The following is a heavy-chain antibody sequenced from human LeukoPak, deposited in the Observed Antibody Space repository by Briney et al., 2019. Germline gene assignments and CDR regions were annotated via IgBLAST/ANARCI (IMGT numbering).Heavy chain of an antibody. CDR1: GSIFTSYW. J-gene: IGHJ3*02. Sequence: GASLQISCKGSGSIFTSYWIGWVRQLPGEGLEWMGIIYPGDYDTRYSPSFQGQVTISADRSITTAYLQWSSLKASDTAMYYCARRRYCSNTSCYAGAFDIWGQGTMVTVSS. CDR2: IYPGDYDT. CDR3: ARRRYCSNTSCYAGAFDI. V-gene: IGHV5-51*01. D-gene: IGHD2-2*01.